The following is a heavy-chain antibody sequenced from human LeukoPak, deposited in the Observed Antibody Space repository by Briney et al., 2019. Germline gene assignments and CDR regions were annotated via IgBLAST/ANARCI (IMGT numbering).Heavy chain of an antibody. CDR1: GGSISSYY. D-gene: IGHD5-24*01. Sequence: SETLSLTCTVSGGSISSYYWSWIRQPPGKGLEWIGYIYYSGSTNYNPSLKSRVTISVDTSKNQSSLKLSSVTAADTAVYYCARDDGYHDYWGQGTLVTVSS. CDR3: ARDDGYHDY. CDR2: IYYSGST. V-gene: IGHV4-59*01. J-gene: IGHJ4*02.